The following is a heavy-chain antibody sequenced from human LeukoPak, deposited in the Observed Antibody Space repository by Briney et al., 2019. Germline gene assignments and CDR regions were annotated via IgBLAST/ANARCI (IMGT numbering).Heavy chain of an antibody. J-gene: IGHJ4*02. CDR3: ARATKRGYYYDSSGHAPGDY. CDR2: INPNSGGT. D-gene: IGHD3-22*01. V-gene: IGHV1-2*02. Sequence: ASVKVSCKASGYTFTGYYMHWVRQAPGQGLEWMGWINPNSGGTNYAQKFQGRVTMTRDTSISTAYMELSRLRSDDTAVYYCARATKRGYYYDSSGHAPGDYWGQGTLVTVSS. CDR1: GYTFTGYY.